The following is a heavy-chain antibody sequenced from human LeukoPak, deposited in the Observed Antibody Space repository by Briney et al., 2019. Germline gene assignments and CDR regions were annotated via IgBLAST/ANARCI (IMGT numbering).Heavy chain of an antibody. Sequence: ASVKVAFKASGYTFSSGYYLLWVRQAPRQGLEWMGWINPNNGDTNYAQKFQGRVTMTRDTSISTAYMELSRLRSDDADVYFCARGAYYNFWSGFYYSPHFDYWGQGTLVTVSS. CDR2: INPNNGDT. V-gene: IGHV1-2*02. CDR3: ARGAYYNFWSGFYYSPHFDY. CDR1: GYTFSSGYY. J-gene: IGHJ4*02. D-gene: IGHD3-3*01.